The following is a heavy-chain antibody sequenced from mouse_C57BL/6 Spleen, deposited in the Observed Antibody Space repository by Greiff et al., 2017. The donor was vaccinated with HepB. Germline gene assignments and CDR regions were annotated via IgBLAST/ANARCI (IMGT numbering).Heavy chain of an antibody. Sequence: VKLQQSGAELVKPGASVKISCKASGYTFTDYYINWVKQRPGQGLEWIGKIGPGSGSTYYNEKFKGKATLTADKSSSTAYMQLSSLTSEDSAVYFCARWGYYGSSYFDYWGQGTTLTVSS. CDR1: GYTFTDYY. V-gene: IGHV1-77*01. J-gene: IGHJ2*01. CDR2: IGPGSGST. D-gene: IGHD1-1*01. CDR3: ARWGYYGSSYFDY.